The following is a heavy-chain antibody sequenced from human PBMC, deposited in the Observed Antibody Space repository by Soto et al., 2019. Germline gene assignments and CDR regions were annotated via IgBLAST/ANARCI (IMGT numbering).Heavy chain of an antibody. V-gene: IGHV4-31*03. Sequence: QVQLQESGPGLVKPSQTLSLTCTVSGGSISSGGYYWSWIRQHPGKGLEWIGYIYYSGSTYYNPSLKSRVTISVDTSKNQFSLKLSSVPAADTAVYYCARAPVGATWVDAFDIWGQGTMVTVSS. J-gene: IGHJ3*02. D-gene: IGHD1-26*01. CDR3: ARAPVGATWVDAFDI. CDR2: IYYSGST. CDR1: GGSISSGGYY.